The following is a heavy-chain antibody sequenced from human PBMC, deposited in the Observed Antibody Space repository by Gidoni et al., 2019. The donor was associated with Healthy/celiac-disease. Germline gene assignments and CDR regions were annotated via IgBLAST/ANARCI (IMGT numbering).Heavy chain of an antibody. CDR1: GFTFSSYG. D-gene: IGHD6-19*01. CDR3: ARSQWLVFGVDY. J-gene: IGHJ4*02. Sequence: QVQLVESGGGVVQPGRSLRLSCAASGFTFSSYGMHWVRQAPGQGLEWVVVIWYDGSNKYYADSVKGRFTISRDNSKNTLYLQMNSLRAEDTAVYYCARSQWLVFGVDYWGQGTLVTVSS. V-gene: IGHV3-33*01. CDR2: IWYDGSNK.